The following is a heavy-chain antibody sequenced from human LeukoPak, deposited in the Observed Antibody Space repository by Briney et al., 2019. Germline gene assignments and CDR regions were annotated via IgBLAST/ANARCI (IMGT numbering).Heavy chain of an antibody. J-gene: IGHJ4*02. V-gene: IGHV5-51*01. Sequence: GESLKISCKGSGYSFTSYWIGWVRQMPGKGLEWMGIIYPGDSDTRYSPSFQGQVTLSADKSISTAYLQWSSLKASDTAMYYCARQDYYDSSGYYYEFDYWGQGTLVTVSS. CDR2: IYPGDSDT. CDR3: ARQDYYDSSGYYYEFDY. D-gene: IGHD3-22*01. CDR1: GYSFTSYW.